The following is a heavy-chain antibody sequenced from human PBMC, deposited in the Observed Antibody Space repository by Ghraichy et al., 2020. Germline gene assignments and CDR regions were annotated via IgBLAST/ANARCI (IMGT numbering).Heavy chain of an antibody. V-gene: IGHV1-2*02. J-gene: IGHJ6*02. Sequence: ASVKVSCKPSGYTFTGYNMHWVRQAPGQGLEWMGWINPKSGGPNYAQKFQGRVTMTRDTSISTAYMELSSLRSDDTAIYYCAREHRPPGTTATTPYYGMDVWGQGTTVTGSS. CDR2: INPKSGGP. CDR3: AREHRPPGTTATTPYYGMDV. CDR1: GYTFTGYN. D-gene: IGHD1-1*01.